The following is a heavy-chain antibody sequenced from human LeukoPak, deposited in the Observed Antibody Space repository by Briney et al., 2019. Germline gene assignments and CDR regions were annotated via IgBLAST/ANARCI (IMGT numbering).Heavy chain of an antibody. CDR2: IYYSGST. V-gene: IGHV4-59*01. Sequence: PSETLSLMCTVSGGSISSYYWIWIRQPPGKGLEWFGYIYYSGSTNYNPSLKSRVTISVDTSKYQFSLKLSSVTAADTAVYYCARDFNVYGGNRFDYWGQGTLVTVSS. CDR3: ARDFNVYGGNRFDY. CDR1: GGSISSYY. J-gene: IGHJ4*02. D-gene: IGHD4-23*01.